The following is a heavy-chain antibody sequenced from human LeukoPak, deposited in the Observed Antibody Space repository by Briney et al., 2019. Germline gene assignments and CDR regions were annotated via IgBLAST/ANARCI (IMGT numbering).Heavy chain of an antibody. J-gene: IGHJ4*02. D-gene: IGHD2-15*01. Sequence: GGSLRLSCAASGFTFNSYAVHWVRQAPGKGLEWVAVISYDGSINFYAASVKGRFTISRDNSKNTLYLEMNSLRAEDSALYFCARVRRYCGGGRCYFDYFFDYWGQGTLVTVSS. CDR1: GFTFNSYA. V-gene: IGHV3-30-3*01. CDR3: ARVRRYCGGGRCYFDYFFDY. CDR2: ISYDGSIN.